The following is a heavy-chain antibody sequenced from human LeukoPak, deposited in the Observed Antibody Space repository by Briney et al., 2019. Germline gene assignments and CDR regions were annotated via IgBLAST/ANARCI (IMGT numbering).Heavy chain of an antibody. D-gene: IGHD4-11*01. CDR1: GFTFSSYG. CDR3: SPDLYSKYKGYFDY. CDR2: IKSKSDGGAT. Sequence: GGSLRLSCAASGFTFSSYGMHWVRQAPGKGLEWVGRIKSKSDGGATDYAAPVKGRFTILRDDARNTLYLQMNSLKTEDTAVYYCSPDLYSKYKGYFDYWGQGTLVTVSS. J-gene: IGHJ4*02. V-gene: IGHV3-15*05.